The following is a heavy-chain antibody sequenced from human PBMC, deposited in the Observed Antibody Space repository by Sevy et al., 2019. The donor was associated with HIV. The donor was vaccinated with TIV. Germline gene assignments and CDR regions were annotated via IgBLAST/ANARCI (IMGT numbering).Heavy chain of an antibody. CDR3: ARAPPVRSGDDALNWFDP. Sequence: SETLSLACTVFGGSISAYYWSWIRRSPGKGLQYIGYLYYTGSTNYNPSLKSRVTISVDTSKNQFSLRLTSVTAADTAIYYCARAPPVRSGDDALNWFDPWGQGTLVTVSS. J-gene: IGHJ5*02. CDR1: GGSISAYY. CDR2: LYYTGST. D-gene: IGHD5-12*01. V-gene: IGHV4-59*01.